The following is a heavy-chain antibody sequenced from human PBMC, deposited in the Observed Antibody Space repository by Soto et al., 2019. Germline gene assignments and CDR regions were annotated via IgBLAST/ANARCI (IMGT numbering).Heavy chain of an antibody. J-gene: IGHJ4*02. D-gene: IGHD4-17*01. CDR3: AKSGTTVTTSLWY. CDR2: IYSGGVT. Sequence: EVQLVESGGGLVQPGGSLRLSCAASGFTVSNNYMCWVRQAPGKGLEWVSLIYSGGVTHYADSVRGRFTISRDNSRNTLYLQMNSLRADDTAVYYCAKSGTTVTTSLWYWGQGTLVTVSS. CDR1: GFTVSNNY. V-gene: IGHV3-66*01.